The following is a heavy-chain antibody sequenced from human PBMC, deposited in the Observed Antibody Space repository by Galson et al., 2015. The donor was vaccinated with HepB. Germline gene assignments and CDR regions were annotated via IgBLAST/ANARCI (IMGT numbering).Heavy chain of an antibody. Sequence: SLRLSCAASGFTFSNYGMNWVRQAPGKGLEWVSYISSSSSTIYYTDSVKGRFIIFRDNAKMSLYLQMNSLRDDDTAVYYCAREPRIAVAPWFDPWGQGTLVTVSS. D-gene: IGHD6-19*01. V-gene: IGHV3-48*02. CDR3: AREPRIAVAPWFDP. CDR1: GFTFSNYG. CDR2: ISSSSSTI. J-gene: IGHJ5*02.